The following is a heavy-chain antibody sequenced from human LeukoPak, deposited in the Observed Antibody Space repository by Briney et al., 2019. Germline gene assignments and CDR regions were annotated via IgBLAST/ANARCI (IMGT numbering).Heavy chain of an antibody. CDR2: ISGSGGST. CDR1: GFSFSSIA. D-gene: IGHD3-22*01. J-gene: IGHJ4*02. CDR3: AKGGDYDSSGYDSDY. Sequence: GGSLRLSCAASGFSFSSIAMSWVRQAQAQGMELVSAISGSGGSTYYADSVKGRFTFSRDNSKNTLYLQMNSLRAEDTAVYYCAKGGDYDSSGYDSDYWGQGTLVTVSS. V-gene: IGHV3-23*01.